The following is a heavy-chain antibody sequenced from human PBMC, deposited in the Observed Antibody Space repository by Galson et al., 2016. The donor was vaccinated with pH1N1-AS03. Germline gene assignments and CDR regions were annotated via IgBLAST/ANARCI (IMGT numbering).Heavy chain of an antibody. J-gene: IGHJ4*02. V-gene: IGHV3-30*15. CDR2: SSYAGTSE. D-gene: IGHD5-18*01. CDR1: GFAFNFNS. Sequence: SLRLSCAASGFAFNFNSMHWVRQAPGKGLEWIAVSSYAGTSEYFADSVKGRFTVSRDNAKNTLYLQMSNLRVEDTAVYYCAKEGGYTFGQQHLDFWGQGTLVTVSS. CDR3: AKEGGYTFGQQHLDF.